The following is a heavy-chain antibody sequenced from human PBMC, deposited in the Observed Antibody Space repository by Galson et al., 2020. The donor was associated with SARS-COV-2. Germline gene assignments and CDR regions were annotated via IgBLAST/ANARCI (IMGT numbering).Heavy chain of an antibody. CDR3: ARQGYAGIWMAVVM. Sequence: HGESLKISCKGSGSSFTNYWIAWVRQMPGKGLEWMGIIYPGDSDTRYSPSFQGQVTISADYFTSTAYLQWTNLKASDTAMYYCARQGYAGIWMAVVMWGQGTMVTVSS. CDR2: IYPGDSDT. J-gene: IGHJ3*02. V-gene: IGHV5-51*01. D-gene: IGHD2-15*01. CDR1: GSSFTNYW.